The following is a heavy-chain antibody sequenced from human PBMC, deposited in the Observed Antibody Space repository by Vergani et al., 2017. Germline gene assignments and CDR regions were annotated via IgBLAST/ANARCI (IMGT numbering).Heavy chain of an antibody. CDR1: VVSVTDYN. D-gene: IGHD6-13*01. J-gene: IGHJ5*02. CDR2: LSTIGGGTHA. V-gene: IGHV4-59*02. Sequence: QVQLQESGPGLVKPSETLSLTCHVFVVSVTDYNCNWICQAPGKGLEWIGSLSTIGGGTHASHNPSLKSRVSISVDTSKSQFSLRLTSVTAADSAIYYCAGDTHSWQRADRWGQGLLVSVSS. CDR3: AGDTHSWQRADR.